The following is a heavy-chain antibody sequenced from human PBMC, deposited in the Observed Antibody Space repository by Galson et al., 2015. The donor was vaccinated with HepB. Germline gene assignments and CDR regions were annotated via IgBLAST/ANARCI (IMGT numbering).Heavy chain of an antibody. CDR3: ARAVGSSSWNPTDY. Sequence: SLRLSCAAFGFTFSSYSMNWVRQAPGKGLEWVSSISSSSSYIYYADSVKGRFTISRDNAKNSLYLQMNSLRAEDTAVYYCARAVGSSSWNPTDYWGQGTLVTVSS. CDR2: ISSSSSYI. V-gene: IGHV3-21*01. J-gene: IGHJ4*02. CDR1: GFTFSSYS. D-gene: IGHD6-13*01.